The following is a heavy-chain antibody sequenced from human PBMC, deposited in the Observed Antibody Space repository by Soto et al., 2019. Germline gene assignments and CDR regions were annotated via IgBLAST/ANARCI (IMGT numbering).Heavy chain of an antibody. J-gene: IGHJ4*02. V-gene: IGHV1-58*02. Sequence: QMQLVQSGPEVKKPGTSVKVSCKASGLTFTSCAIQWVRQARGQRLEWIGWVVVGSGNTNYAPQFQERVTITRDMATRTSYMELNSLRSEDTALYYCAADSGDDSTGYGADYWGQGTLVTVSS. CDR1: GLTFTSCA. CDR2: VVVGSGNT. D-gene: IGHD3-22*01. CDR3: AADSGDDSTGYGADY.